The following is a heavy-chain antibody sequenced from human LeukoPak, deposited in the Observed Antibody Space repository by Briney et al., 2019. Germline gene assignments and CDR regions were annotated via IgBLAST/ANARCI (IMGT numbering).Heavy chain of an antibody. D-gene: IGHD5-24*01. V-gene: IGHV3-7*05. CDR2: IKQDGTEK. Sequence: PGGSLRLSCAASGFTFSSYWMNWVRQAPGKGPEWVANIKQDGTEKYYVDSVKGRFTISRDNAKNSLSLQMTSLRAEDTAVYYCVRGGMGTFDSWGQGTLVTVSS. CDR1: GFTFSSYW. CDR3: VRGGMGTFDS. J-gene: IGHJ4*02.